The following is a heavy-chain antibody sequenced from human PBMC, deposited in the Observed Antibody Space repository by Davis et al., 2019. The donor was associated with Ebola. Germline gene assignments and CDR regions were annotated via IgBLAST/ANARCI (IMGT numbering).Heavy chain of an antibody. CDR3: ARLSWVAAAENYYYYGMDV. D-gene: IGHD6-13*01. CDR1: GGSISSSSYY. CDR2: IYYSGST. Sequence: PSETLSLTCTVSGGSISSSSYYWGWIRQPPGKGLEWIGSIYYSGSTYYNPSLKSRVTISVDTSKNQFSLKLSSVTAADTAVYYCARLSWVAAAENYYYYGMDVWGQGTTVTVSS. J-gene: IGHJ6*02. V-gene: IGHV4-39*01.